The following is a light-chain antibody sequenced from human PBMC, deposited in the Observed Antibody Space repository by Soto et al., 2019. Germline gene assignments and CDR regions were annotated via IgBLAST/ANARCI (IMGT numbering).Light chain of an antibody. CDR1: SSDVGGYNY. Sequence: QSALTQPPSASGSPGQSVAISCTGTSSDVGGYNYVSWYQHHPGKAPKLMIYEVSRRPSGVSDRFSGSKSGNTASLTVSGLQAEDEADYYCSSYSGSSNWVFGVGTKVTVL. CDR2: EVS. J-gene: IGLJ3*02. CDR3: SSYSGSSNWV. V-gene: IGLV2-8*01.